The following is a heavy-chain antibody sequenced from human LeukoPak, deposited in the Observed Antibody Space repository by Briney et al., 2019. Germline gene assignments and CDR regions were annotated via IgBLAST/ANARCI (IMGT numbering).Heavy chain of an antibody. V-gene: IGHV1-2*06. CDR3: AREYCTSTSCSHTIDY. CDR1: GYTFTGYY. CDR2: VNPNNGGT. D-gene: IGHD2-2*01. J-gene: IGHJ4*02. Sequence: GASVKVSCKASGYTFTGYYMHWVRQAPGQGLEWMGRVNPNNGGTNYAQKFQGRVTMTRDTSISTAYMELSNLRCDDTALYYCAREYCTSTSCSHTIDYWGQGAPVTASS.